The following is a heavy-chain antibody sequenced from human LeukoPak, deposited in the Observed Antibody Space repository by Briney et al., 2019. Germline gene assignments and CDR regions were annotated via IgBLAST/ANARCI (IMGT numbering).Heavy chain of an antibody. CDR2: ISYDGSNK. V-gene: IGHV3-30-3*01. CDR3: ARDLSLLLSDAFDI. Sequence: GGSLRLSCAASGFTFSSHAVHWVRQAPGKGLEWVAVISYDGSNKYYADSVKGRFTISRDNSKNTLYLQMNSLRAEDTAVYYCARDLSLLLSDAFDIWGQGTMVTVSS. CDR1: GFTFSSHA. D-gene: IGHD2-15*01. J-gene: IGHJ3*02.